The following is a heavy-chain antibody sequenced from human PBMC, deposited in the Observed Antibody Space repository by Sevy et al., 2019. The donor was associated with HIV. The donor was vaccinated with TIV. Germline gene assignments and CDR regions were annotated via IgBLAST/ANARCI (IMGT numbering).Heavy chain of an antibody. Sequence: GGSLRLSCAASGFTFSNYGMHWVRQAPGKGLEWVAVISYDGSNQYYADSVQGLFTISRDNSKNTLYLQMNSLRTEDTAVYYCAKGAVDCSDGTCYSAYYYSVMDVWGQGTTVTVSS. CDR2: ISYDGSNQ. CDR3: AKGAVDCSDGTCYSAYYYSVMDV. D-gene: IGHD2-15*01. CDR1: GFTFSNYG. J-gene: IGHJ6*02. V-gene: IGHV3-30*18.